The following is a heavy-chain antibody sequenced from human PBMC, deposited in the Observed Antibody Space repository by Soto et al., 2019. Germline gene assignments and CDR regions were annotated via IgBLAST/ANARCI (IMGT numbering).Heavy chain of an antibody. CDR2: ISNDGRRK. CDR3: ARVATAMTYDF. CDR1: GFSLYTNT. Sequence: LRLSCAASGFSLYTNTVHWVRQVPGKGLEWVASISNDGRRKYYADFVKGRFTISRDTANNILYLEMNSLRAEDTSLYYCARVATAMTYDFWGQGTQVTVSS. J-gene: IGHJ4*02. D-gene: IGHD2-21*02. V-gene: IGHV3-30*04.